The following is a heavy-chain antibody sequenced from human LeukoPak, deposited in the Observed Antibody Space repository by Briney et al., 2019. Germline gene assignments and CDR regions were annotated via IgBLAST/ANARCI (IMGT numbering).Heavy chain of an antibody. CDR2: IYYSGST. J-gene: IGHJ4*02. V-gene: IGHV4-39*01. Sequence: PSETLSLTCTVSGGSISSSSYYWGWIRQPPGKGLEWIGSIYYSGSTYYNPSLKSRVTISVDTSKNQFSLKLSSVTAADTAVYYCARQKGYYFDYWGQGTLSPSPQ. CDR3: ARQKGYYFDY. CDR1: GGSISSSSYY.